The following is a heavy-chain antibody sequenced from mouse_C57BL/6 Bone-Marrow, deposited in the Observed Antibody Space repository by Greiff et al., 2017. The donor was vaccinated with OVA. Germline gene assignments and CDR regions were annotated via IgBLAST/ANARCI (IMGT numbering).Heavy chain of an antibody. V-gene: IGHV1-69*01. CDR2: IDPSDSYT. Sequence: QVHVKQPGAELVMPGASVKLSCKASGYTFTSYWLHWVKQRPGQGLEWIGEIDPSDSYTNYNQKFKGKSTLTVDKSSSTAYMQLSSLTSEDSAVYYCARWDDGYYHFDYWGQGTTLTVSS. J-gene: IGHJ2*01. CDR3: ARWDDGYYHFDY. D-gene: IGHD2-3*01. CDR1: GYTFTSYW.